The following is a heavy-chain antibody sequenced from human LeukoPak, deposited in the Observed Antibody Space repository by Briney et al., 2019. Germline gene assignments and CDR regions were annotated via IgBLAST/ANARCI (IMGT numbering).Heavy chain of an antibody. CDR3: AVIVATIWDY. Sequence: SVKVSCKASGYTFTSYGISWVRQAPGQGLEWMGGIIPIFGTANYAQKFQGRVTITTDESTSTAYMELSSLRSEDTAVYYCAVIVATIWDYWGQGTLVTVSS. D-gene: IGHD5-12*01. CDR1: GYTFTSYG. CDR2: IIPIFGTA. J-gene: IGHJ4*02. V-gene: IGHV1-69*05.